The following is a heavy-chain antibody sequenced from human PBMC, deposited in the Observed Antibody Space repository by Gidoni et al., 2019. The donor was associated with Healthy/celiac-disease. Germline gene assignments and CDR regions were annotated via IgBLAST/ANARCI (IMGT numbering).Heavy chain of an antibody. CDR3: ARSSGSGKPDAFDI. D-gene: IGHD1-26*01. J-gene: IGHJ3*02. CDR2: IYYSGST. Sequence: QLHLQEPGPGLVKPSETLSLPCTVPGGSISSSSYYWGWIRQPPGKGLEWIGGIYYSGSTYYNPSLKSRVTISVDTSKNQFSLKLSSVTAADTAVYYCARSSGSGKPDAFDIWGQGTMVTGSS. CDR1: GGSISSSSYY. V-gene: IGHV4-39*01.